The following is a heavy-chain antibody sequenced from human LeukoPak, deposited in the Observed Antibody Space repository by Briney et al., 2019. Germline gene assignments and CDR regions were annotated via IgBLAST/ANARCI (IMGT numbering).Heavy chain of an antibody. CDR1: GFTFSSYA. D-gene: IGHD2-21*01. CDR2: ISYDGSNK. V-gene: IGHV3-30-3*01. Sequence: GRSLRLSCAASGFTFSSYATHWVRQAPGKGLEWVAVISYDGSNKYYADSVKGRFTISRDNSKNTLYLQMNSLRAEDTAVYYCARGGGYCGGDCYGIDYWGQGTLVTVSS. J-gene: IGHJ4*02. CDR3: ARGGGYCGGDCYGIDY.